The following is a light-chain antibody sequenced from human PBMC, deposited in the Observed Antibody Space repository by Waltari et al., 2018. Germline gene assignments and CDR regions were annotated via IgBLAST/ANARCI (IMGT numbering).Light chain of an antibody. CDR1: NIGSKS. CDR2: DNS. CDR3: QVWDITSDHFV. J-gene: IGLJ1*01. Sequence: SYVLTQPPSVSVAPGQTARITCGGNNIGSKSVHWYQQKPGKAPVLVVYDNSDRPSGIPERFSGSNSGNTATLTISRVEAGDEADYYCQVWDITSDHFVFGTGTKVTVL. V-gene: IGLV3-21*02.